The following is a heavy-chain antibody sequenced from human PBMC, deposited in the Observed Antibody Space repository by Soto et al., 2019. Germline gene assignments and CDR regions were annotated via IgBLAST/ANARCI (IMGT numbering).Heavy chain of an antibody. D-gene: IGHD2-15*01. V-gene: IGHV3-23*01. CDR2: MSGNGVDT. CDR1: GFSFGTYP. CDR3: ALGGFFYPGTSGQPLGF. J-gene: IGHJ4*02. Sequence: GGSLRLSCNASGFSFGTYPMTWVRKAPGKGLEWVSSMSGNGVDTYYAYSVKGGFTISRYNSKNRLVLQMNSLRADDTALYYCALGGFFYPGTSGQPLGFWGQGAVVTVSS.